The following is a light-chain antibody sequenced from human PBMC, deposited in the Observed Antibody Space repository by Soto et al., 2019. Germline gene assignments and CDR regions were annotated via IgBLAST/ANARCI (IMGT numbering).Light chain of an antibody. Sequence: ALAQPRSVSGSPGQSVTISCTGTNSDVGGYNFVSWYQQLPGKAPKLMISAVSQRPSGVPDRFSGSKSGNTASLTISGLQADDEADYFCCSYTASDIWVFGGGTKVTVL. CDR1: NSDVGGYNF. CDR2: AVS. J-gene: IGLJ3*02. V-gene: IGLV2-11*01. CDR3: CSYTASDIWV.